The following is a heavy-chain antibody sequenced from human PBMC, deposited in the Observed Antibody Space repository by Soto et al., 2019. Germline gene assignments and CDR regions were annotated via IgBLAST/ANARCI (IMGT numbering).Heavy chain of an antibody. CDR1: VFTFSSYG. Sequence: WGSLRISCAASVFTFSSYGMHWLRQAPGRGLEWVAVIWYDGSNKYYADSVKGRFTISRDNSKNTLYLQMNSLRAEDTAVYYCARDFTSDDSSRLWEPPGYWGQGTLVTVSS. CDR2: IWYDGSNK. V-gene: IGHV3-33*08. CDR3: ARDFTSDDSSRLWEPPGY. D-gene: IGHD3-22*01. J-gene: IGHJ4*02.